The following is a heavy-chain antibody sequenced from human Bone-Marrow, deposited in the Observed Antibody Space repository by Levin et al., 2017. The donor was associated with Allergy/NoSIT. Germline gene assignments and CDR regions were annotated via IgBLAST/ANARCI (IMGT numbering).Heavy chain of an antibody. CDR1: FSLFPSFS. J-gene: IGHJ4*01. V-gene: IGHV1-2*02. Sequence: SFPSSFSLFPSFSFHWVRQAPGLGIEWMGLINPTNGGIKYAQKFQGRVTIPLSPSINTAYMELTRLKSDDTAVYYCARSLVGATFDFWDQGTLVTVSS. CDR3: ARSLVGATFDF. CDR2: INPTNGGI. D-gene: IGHD1-26*01.